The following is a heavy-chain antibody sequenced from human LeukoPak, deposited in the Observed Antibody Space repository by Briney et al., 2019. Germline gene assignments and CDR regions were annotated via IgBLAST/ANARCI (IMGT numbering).Heavy chain of an antibody. CDR1: GGSFSGYY. V-gene: IGHV4-34*09. CDR2: INHSGST. J-gene: IGHJ3*02. Sequence: PSETLSLTCAVYGGSFSGYYWSWIRQPPGKGLEWIGEINHSGSTNYNPSLKSRVTISVDTSKNQFSLKLSSVTAADTAVYYCARVGQQLVRRAFDIWGQGTMVTVSS. D-gene: IGHD6-13*01. CDR3: ARVGQQLVRRAFDI.